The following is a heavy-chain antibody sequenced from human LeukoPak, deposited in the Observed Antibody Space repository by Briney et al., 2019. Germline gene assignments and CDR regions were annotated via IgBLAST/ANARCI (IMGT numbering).Heavy chain of an antibody. CDR1: GFTFSSYA. Sequence: GGSLRLSCAASGFTFSSYAMNWVRQAPGKGLEWVSAVSGSSGSAYYADSVKGRFTISRDNSKNTLYLQMNSLRAEDTAVYYCARGVYSTVTLPPYFDYWGQGTLVTVSS. J-gene: IGHJ4*02. CDR2: VSGSSGSA. D-gene: IGHD4-17*01. V-gene: IGHV3-23*01. CDR3: ARGVYSTVTLPPYFDY.